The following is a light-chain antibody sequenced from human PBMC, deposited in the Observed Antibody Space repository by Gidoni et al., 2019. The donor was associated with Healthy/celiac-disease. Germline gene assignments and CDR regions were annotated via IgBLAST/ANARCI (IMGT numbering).Light chain of an antibody. CDR1: QSVSSSY. J-gene: IGKJ2*01. Sequence: EIVLTQSPGTLSLSPGERATLSCRASQSVSSSYLAWYQQKPGQAPRRLIYGASSRATGLPDRFSGSGSGTDFTLTISRLEPEDFAVYYCQQYGSSLYTFGQGTKLEIK. V-gene: IGKV3-20*01. CDR2: GAS. CDR3: QQYGSSLYT.